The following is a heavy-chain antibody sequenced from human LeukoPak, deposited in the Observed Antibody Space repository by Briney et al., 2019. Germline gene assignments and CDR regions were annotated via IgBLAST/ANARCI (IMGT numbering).Heavy chain of an antibody. V-gene: IGHV3-74*01. D-gene: IGHD5-18*01. J-gene: IGHJ4*02. Sequence: GGSLRLSCAASGFTFSTYLLHWVRQAPGKGLVWVSRIESDGASTTYADSVKGRFTISRDNAKNTLYLQMNSLRAEDTAVYYCARGYFHGSIDYWGQGTLVTVSS. CDR3: ARGYFHGSIDY. CDR2: IESDGAST. CDR1: GFTFSTYL.